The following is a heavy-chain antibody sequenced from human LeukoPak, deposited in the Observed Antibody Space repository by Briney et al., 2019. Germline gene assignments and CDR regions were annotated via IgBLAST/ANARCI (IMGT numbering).Heavy chain of an antibody. Sequence: GASVKVSCKASGGTFSSYAISWVRQAPGQGLEWMGRIIPILGIANYAQKFQGRVTITADKSTSTAYMELSSLRSEDTAVYYCARHARSSWYRTYYYYYMDVWGKGTTVTVSS. D-gene: IGHD6-13*01. V-gene: IGHV1-69*04. J-gene: IGHJ6*03. CDR2: IIPILGIA. CDR1: GGTFSSYA. CDR3: ARHARSSWYRTYYYYYMDV.